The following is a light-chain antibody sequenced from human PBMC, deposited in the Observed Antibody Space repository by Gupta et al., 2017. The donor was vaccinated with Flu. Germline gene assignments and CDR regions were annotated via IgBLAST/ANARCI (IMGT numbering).Light chain of an antibody. V-gene: IGLV1-44*01. CDR1: SSNSGSNT. J-gene: IGLJ3*02. Sequence: SALPPPPSASAAPGQPVTFSCSRSSSNSGSNTVYWYQQLPGAAPKLLIYLSNQRPARGPDRFSGSKAGHSGSLANSGVHAGDEADYFWAARYDSQGGRMFGGGTKLTVL. CDR3: AARYDSQGGRM. CDR2: LSN.